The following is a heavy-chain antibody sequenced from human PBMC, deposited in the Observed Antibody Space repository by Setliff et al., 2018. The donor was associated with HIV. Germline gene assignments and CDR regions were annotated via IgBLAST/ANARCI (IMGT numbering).Heavy chain of an antibody. CDR3: AKDIIPAGLFHDL. V-gene: IGHV3-74*01. J-gene: IGHJ5*02. CDR2: IKTDGSII. CDR1: GFTFSNYW. Sequence: GGSLRLSCAASGFTFSNYWMHWVRQAPGKGLVWVSRIKTDGSIITYADAVQGRFTISRDNAKNMLFLQMNSLRAEDTAVYYCAKDIIPAGLFHDLWGQGTLVTVSS. D-gene: IGHD2-2*01.